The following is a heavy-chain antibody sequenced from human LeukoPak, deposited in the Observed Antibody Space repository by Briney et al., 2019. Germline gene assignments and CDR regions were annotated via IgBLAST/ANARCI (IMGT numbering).Heavy chain of an antibody. CDR3: ASAITMIVVVTNDAFDI. CDR1: GYTFTNYY. D-gene: IGHD3-22*01. Sequence: ASVKVSCKASGYTFTNYYIHWVRQAPGQGLEWMGWINPNSGGTNYAQKFQGRVTMTRDTSISTAYMELSRLRSDDTAVYYCASAITMIVVVTNDAFDIWGQGTMVTVSS. J-gene: IGHJ3*02. CDR2: INPNSGGT. V-gene: IGHV1-2*02.